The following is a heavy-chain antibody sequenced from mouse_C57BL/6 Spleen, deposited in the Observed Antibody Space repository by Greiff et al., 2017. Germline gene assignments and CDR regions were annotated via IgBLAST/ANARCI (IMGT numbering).Heavy chain of an antibody. CDR2: ISYDGSN. J-gene: IGHJ2*01. CDR1: GYSITSGYY. V-gene: IGHV3-6*01. CDR3: ARLYDGYSDY. Sequence: EVQLKESGPGLVKPSQSLSLTCSVTGYSITSGYYWNWIRQFPGNKLEWMGYISYDGSNNSNPSLKNRISITRDTSKNQFFLKLNSVTTEDTATYYCARLYDGYSDYWGQGTTLTVSS. D-gene: IGHD2-3*01.